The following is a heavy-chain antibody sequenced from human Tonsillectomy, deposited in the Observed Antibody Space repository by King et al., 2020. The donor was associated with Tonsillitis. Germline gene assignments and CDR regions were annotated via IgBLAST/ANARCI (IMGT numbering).Heavy chain of an antibody. Sequence: QLVQSGAEVKRPGASVKISCKASGYSFTNYHIHWVRQAPGQGLEWMGIINPNNGDTRYSQKFQGRITMTRDTSTNTVYVELSSLRYDDTALYYSVIEMRTYSLDYWGQGTLVTVSS. J-gene: IGHJ4*02. CDR3: VIEMRTYSLDY. CDR2: INPNNGDT. V-gene: IGHV1-46*01. CDR1: GYSFTNYH. D-gene: IGHD2-21*01.